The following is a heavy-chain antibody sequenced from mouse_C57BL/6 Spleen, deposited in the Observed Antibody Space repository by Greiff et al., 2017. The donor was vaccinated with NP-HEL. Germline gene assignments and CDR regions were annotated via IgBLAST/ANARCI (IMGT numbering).Heavy chain of an antibody. CDR1: GFTFSDYY. Sequence: EVKLMESEGGLVQPGSSMKLSCTASGFTFSDYYMAWVRQVPEKGLEWVANINYDGSSTYYLDSLKSRFIISRDNAKNILYLQMSSLKSEDTATYYCARGGIYYGNYAAMDYWGQGTSVIVSS. D-gene: IGHD2-1*01. CDR2: INYDGSST. V-gene: IGHV5-16*01. J-gene: IGHJ4*01. CDR3: ARGGIYYGNYAAMDY.